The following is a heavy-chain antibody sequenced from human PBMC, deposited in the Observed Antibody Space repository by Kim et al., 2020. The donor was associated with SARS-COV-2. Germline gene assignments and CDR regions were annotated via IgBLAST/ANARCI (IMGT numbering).Heavy chain of an antibody. CDR2: IGGGGATT. CDR3: AKSVVSSSSLQFDY. Sequence: GGSLRLSCAASGFTFSTYAMNWVRQAPGRGLEWVSVIGGGGATTNYADSVKGRFTISRDNSKNTLYLQMNSLRADDTAVYYCAKSVVSSSSLQFDYWGQG. CDR1: GFTFSTYA. V-gene: IGHV3-23*01. D-gene: IGHD6-13*01. J-gene: IGHJ4*02.